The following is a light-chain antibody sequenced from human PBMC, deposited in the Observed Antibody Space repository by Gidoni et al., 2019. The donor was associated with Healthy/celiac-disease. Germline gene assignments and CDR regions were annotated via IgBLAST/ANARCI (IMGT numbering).Light chain of an antibody. Sequence: EIVMTQSPATLSVSPGERATLSCSASQSVSSNLAWYQQKPGQAPRLLIYGASTRATGIPARFSGSGSGTEFTLTISSLQSEDFAVYYCQQYNNWPCHTFGQGTKLEIK. V-gene: IGKV3-15*01. CDR3: QQYNNWPCHT. CDR2: GAS. J-gene: IGKJ2*01. CDR1: QSVSSN.